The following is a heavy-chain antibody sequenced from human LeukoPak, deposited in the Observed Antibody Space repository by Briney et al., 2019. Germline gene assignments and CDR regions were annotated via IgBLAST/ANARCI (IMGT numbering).Heavy chain of an antibody. J-gene: IGHJ4*02. V-gene: IGHV3-23*01. D-gene: IGHD6-6*01. Sequence: GGSLRLSCAASGFTFSSYAMSWVRQAPGKGLEWVSAISGSGGSTYYADSVKGRFTISRDNSKNTLCLQVNSLRAEDTAVYYCAKDRGIAARIENFDYWGQGTLVTVSS. CDR3: AKDRGIAARIENFDY. CDR1: GFTFSSYA. CDR2: ISGSGGST.